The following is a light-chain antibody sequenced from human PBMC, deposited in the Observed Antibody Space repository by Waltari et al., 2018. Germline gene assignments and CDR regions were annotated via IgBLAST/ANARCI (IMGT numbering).Light chain of an antibody. J-gene: IGLJ1*01. Sequence: QSVLTQPPSVSGAPGQRVTISCPGSSPNIRAGYDVHWYQHLPRTAPKLLIYGNSNRPSGVPDRFSGSKSGTSASLAISGLQAEDEADYYCQSYDRSLSGYVFGSGTKVTVL. V-gene: IGLV1-40*01. CDR1: SPNIRAGYD. CDR3: QSYDRSLSGYV. CDR2: GNS.